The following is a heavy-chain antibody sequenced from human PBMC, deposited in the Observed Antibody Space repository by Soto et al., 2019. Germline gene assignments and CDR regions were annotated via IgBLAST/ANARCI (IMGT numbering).Heavy chain of an antibody. CDR3: ARDARPTSWFGSYFDY. CDR1: GYTFTSYA. J-gene: IGHJ4*02. D-gene: IGHD3-10*01. CDR2: INAGNGNT. Sequence: GASVKVSCKASGYTFTSYAMHWVRQAPGQRLEWMGWINAGNGNTKYSQKFQGRVTITRDTSASTAYMELSSLRSEDTAVYYCARDARPTSWFGSYFDYWGQGTLVTVSS. V-gene: IGHV1-3*01.